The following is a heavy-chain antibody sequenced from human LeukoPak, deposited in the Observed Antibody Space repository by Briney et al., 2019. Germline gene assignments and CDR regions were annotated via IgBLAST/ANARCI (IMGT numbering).Heavy chain of an antibody. CDR3: ARGGYSSSWNDY. J-gene: IGHJ4*02. Sequence: PSETLSLTCTVSGGSISSSSDYWGWIRQPPGKGLEWIGYIYTSGSTNYNPSLKSRVTISVDTSKNQFSLELSSVTAADTAVYYCARGGYSSSWNDYWGQGTLVTVSS. V-gene: IGHV4-61*05. D-gene: IGHD6-13*01. CDR2: IYTSGST. CDR1: GGSISSSSDY.